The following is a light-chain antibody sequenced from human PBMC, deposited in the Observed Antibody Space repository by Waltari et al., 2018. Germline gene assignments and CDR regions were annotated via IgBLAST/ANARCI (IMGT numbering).Light chain of an antibody. J-gene: IGLJ2*01. CDR3: SSYITTNTLEL. CDR1: SSDVGSYNY. Sequence: QSALPQPASVSGSPGQSITISCTGPSSDVGSYNYVSWYQQHPGKAPKLMIYDVSYRPSGVSNRFSGSKSGNTASLTISGLQAEDEADYYCSSYITTNTLELFGGGTSLTVL. CDR2: DVS. V-gene: IGLV2-14*03.